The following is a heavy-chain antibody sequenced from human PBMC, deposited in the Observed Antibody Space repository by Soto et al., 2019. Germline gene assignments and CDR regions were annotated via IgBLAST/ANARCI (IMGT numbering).Heavy chain of an antibody. CDR1: GFTFSSYA. Sequence: QPGGSLRLSCAASGFTFSSYAMSWVRQAPGKGLEWVSAISGSGGSTYYADSVKGRFTISRDNSKNTLYLQMNSLRAEDTAVYYCAKTIVRSGWPYYYGMDVWGQGTTVTVSS. J-gene: IGHJ6*02. CDR3: AKTIVRSGWPYYYGMDV. CDR2: ISGSGGST. D-gene: IGHD6-19*01. V-gene: IGHV3-23*01.